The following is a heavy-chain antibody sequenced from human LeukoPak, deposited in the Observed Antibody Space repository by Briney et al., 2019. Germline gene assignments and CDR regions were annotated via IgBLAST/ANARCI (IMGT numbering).Heavy chain of an antibody. D-gene: IGHD6-13*01. CDR1: GYGFITYW. CDR3: ARRAAVADHYDYGMDV. Sequence: GESLKISCKASGYGFITYWITWVRQMPGKGLEWVGIIYPGNSDTRYSPSFQGQVTISADNSITTSYLQWSSLKASDTAMYYCARRAAVADHYDYGMDVWGQGTTVIVSS. V-gene: IGHV5-51*01. J-gene: IGHJ6*02. CDR2: IYPGNSDT.